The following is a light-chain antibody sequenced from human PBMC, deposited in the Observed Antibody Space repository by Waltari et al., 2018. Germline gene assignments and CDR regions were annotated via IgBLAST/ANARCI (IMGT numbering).Light chain of an antibody. CDR2: KDN. V-gene: IGLV3-25*03. CDR3: QSADSSSPYVL. Sequence: HELTQLPSVSVSPGQTARISCSGDALSNQYTYWYQQKAGQAPILVIYKDNERPSGIPERFSGSSSGTTVTLTISAVQAEDEADYYCQSADSSSPYVLFGGGTKLTDL. CDR1: ALSNQY. J-gene: IGLJ2*01.